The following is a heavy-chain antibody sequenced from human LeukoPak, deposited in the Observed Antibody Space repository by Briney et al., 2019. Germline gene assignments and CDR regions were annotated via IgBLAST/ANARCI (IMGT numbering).Heavy chain of an antibody. J-gene: IGHJ4*02. CDR3: AKGPLRGTAAAIDY. D-gene: IGHD2-2*01. V-gene: IGHV3-30*18. CDR1: GFTFNNYG. CDR2: ISYDGRNK. Sequence: GVSLRLSCAASGFTFNNYGMHWVRQAPGKGLEWVAVISYDGRNKHYPDSVKGRFTISRDISTDTLWLQMDSLRTEDTAVYYCAKGPLRGTAAAIDYWGQGTLVTVSS.